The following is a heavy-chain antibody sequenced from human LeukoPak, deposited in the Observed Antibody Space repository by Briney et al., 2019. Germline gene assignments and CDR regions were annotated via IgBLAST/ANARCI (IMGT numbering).Heavy chain of an antibody. J-gene: IGHJ6*02. CDR3: ARGRYCSTTNCYSYYYYYTMDV. Sequence: GGSLRLSCAASGLTFINYAMHWVRQAPGKGLEWVALISYDGSNKYYADSVKGRFTISRDNSRNTLYLQMNSLRAGDTAVYYCARGRYCSTTNCYSYYYYYTMDVWGQGATVTVSS. V-gene: IGHV3-30-3*01. CDR1: GLTFINYA. D-gene: IGHD2-2*02. CDR2: ISYDGSNK.